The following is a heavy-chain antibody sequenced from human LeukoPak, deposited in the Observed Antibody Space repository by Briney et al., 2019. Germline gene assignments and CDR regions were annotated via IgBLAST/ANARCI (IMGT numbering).Heavy chain of an antibody. CDR2: IYHSGST. CDR3: ATVLYQLQVQINAFDI. Sequence: SETLSLTCTVSGYSISSGYYWGWIRQPPGKGLEWIGSIYHSGSTYYNPSLKSRVTISVDTSKNQFSLKLSSVTAADTAVYYCATVLYQLQVQINAFDIWGQGTMVTVSS. CDR1: GYSISSGYY. V-gene: IGHV4-38-2*02. J-gene: IGHJ3*02. D-gene: IGHD6-6*01.